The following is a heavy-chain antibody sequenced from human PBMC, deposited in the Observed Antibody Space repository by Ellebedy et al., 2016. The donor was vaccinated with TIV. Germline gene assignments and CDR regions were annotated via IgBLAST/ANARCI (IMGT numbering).Heavy chain of an antibody. J-gene: IGHJ4*02. CDR1: GGSISSSSYS. CDR2: IYSSGTT. D-gene: IGHD1-14*01. CDR3: ASRRYNVNVPGMAH. V-gene: IGHV4-39*01. Sequence: MPGGSLRLSCTVSGGSISSSSYSWGWLRQPPGKGLEWLGSIYSSGTTSYNPSLNCRVTMSVDTSKNQFSLNLSSVTAADTAVYYCASRRYNVNVPGMAHWGQGILVTVSS.